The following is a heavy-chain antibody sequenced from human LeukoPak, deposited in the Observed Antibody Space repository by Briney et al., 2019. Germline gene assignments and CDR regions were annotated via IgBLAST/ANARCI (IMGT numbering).Heavy chain of an antibody. CDR1: AGSVSSGRYY. CDR3: ARDFYYDSSGYYDALDI. V-gene: IGHV4-61*01. CDR2: MYYSGST. D-gene: IGHD3-22*01. Sequence: PSETLSLTCTVSAGSVSSGRYYWSWIRQPPGKGLEWIGYMYYSGSTSYNPSLKSRVTISVDTSKNQFSLKLSSVAAADTAVYYCARDFYYDSSGYYDALDIWGQGTMVTVSS. J-gene: IGHJ3*02.